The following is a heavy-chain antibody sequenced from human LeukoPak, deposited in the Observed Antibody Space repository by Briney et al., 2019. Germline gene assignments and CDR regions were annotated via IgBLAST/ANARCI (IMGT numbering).Heavy chain of an antibody. V-gene: IGHV4-59*08. J-gene: IGHJ5*02. Sequence: SETLSLTCTVSGGSISNYYWYWIRQPPGKGLEWIGYIYDSGSTNYNPSLKSRVTISVDTSKNQFSLKLSSVTAADTAVYSCARHVSQYSSSWYNWFDPWGQGTLVTVSS. CDR3: ARHVSQYSSSWYNWFDP. D-gene: IGHD6-13*01. CDR2: IYDSGST. CDR1: GGSISNYY.